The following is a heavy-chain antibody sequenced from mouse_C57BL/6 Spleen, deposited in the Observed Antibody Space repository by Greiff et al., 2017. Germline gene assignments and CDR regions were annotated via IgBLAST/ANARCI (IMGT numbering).Heavy chain of an antibody. V-gene: IGHV8-12*01. CDR3: ARRANYYGSSYVGYWYFDV. J-gene: IGHJ1*03. D-gene: IGHD1-1*01. Sequence: QVTLKESGPGLLQSSQTLSLTCSFSGFSLSTSGMGVSWIRQPSGKGLEWLAHIYWDDDKRYNPSLKSRLTISKDTSRNQVFLKITSVDTADTATYYCARRANYYGSSYVGYWYFDVWGTGTTVTVSS. CDR2: IYWDDDK. CDR1: GFSLSTSGMG.